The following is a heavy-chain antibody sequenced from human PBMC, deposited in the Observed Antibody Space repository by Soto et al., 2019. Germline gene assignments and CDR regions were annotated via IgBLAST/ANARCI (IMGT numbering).Heavy chain of an antibody. J-gene: IGHJ4*02. CDR3: ARGYSMATITFGY. CDR1: GFTFSSYS. Sequence: NPGGSLRLSCAASGFTFSSYSMNWVRQAPGKGLEWVSSISSSSSYIYYADSVKGRFTISRDNAKNSLYLQMNSLRAEDTAVYYCARGYSMATITFGYWGQGTLVTVSS. CDR2: ISSSSSYI. V-gene: IGHV3-21*01. D-gene: IGHD5-12*01.